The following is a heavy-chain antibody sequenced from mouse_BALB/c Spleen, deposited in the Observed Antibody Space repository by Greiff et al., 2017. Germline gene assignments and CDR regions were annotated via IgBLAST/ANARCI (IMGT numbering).Heavy chain of an antibody. Sequence: EVQLVESGAELVKPGASVKLSCTASGFNIKDTYMHWVKQRPEQGLEWIGRIDPANGNTKYDPKFQGKATITADTSSNTAYLQLSSLTSEDTAVYYCAPSTDFDYWGQGTTLTVSS. CDR2: IDPANGNT. CDR3: APSTDFDY. J-gene: IGHJ2*01. V-gene: IGHV14-3*02. D-gene: IGHD4-1*02. CDR1: GFNIKDTY.